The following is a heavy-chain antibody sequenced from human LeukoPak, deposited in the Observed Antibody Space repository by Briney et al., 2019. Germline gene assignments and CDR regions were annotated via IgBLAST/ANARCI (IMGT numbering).Heavy chain of an antibody. CDR3: ARDPRGGTLDY. V-gene: IGHV3-21*01. Sequence: PGGSLRLSCAASAFTFSTYSMNWVRQAPGKGLEWVSSISSSGTYIYYADSLKGRFTISRDNAKNSLHLQMNSLRAEDTAVYYCARDPRGGTLDYWGQGTLVTVSS. D-gene: IGHD3-10*01. J-gene: IGHJ4*02. CDR2: ISSSGTYI. CDR1: AFTFSTYS.